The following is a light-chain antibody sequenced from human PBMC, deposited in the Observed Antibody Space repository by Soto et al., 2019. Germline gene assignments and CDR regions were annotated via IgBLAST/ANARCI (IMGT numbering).Light chain of an antibody. J-gene: IGKJ2*02. CDR2: GAS. Sequence: EIVLTQSPGTLSLSPGERATLSCRASQSVGSNFLAWYQQKPGQAPKLLISGASSRATGIPDRFSGSGSGTDFTLTSSRLEPEDFVLYSCQQYGSSPGTFGQGTKLEIK. V-gene: IGKV3-20*01. CDR3: QQYGSSPGT. CDR1: QSVGSNF.